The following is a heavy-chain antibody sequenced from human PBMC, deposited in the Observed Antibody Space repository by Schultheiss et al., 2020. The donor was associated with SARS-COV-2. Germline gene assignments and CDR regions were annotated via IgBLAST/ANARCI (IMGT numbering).Heavy chain of an antibody. Sequence: SETLSLTCAVYGGSFSGYYWSWIRQPPGKGLEWIGYIYYSGSTYYNPSLKSRVTISVDTSKNQFSLKLSSVTAADTAVYYCARVRSLRFLEWLRFDIWGQGTMVTVSS. D-gene: IGHD3-3*01. CDR1: GGSFSGYY. CDR2: IYYSGST. CDR3: ARVRSLRFLEWLRFDI. V-gene: IGHV4-59*06. J-gene: IGHJ3*02.